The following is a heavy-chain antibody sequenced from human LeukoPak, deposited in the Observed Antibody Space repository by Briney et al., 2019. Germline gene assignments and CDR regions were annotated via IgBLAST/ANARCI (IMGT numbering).Heavy chain of an antibody. J-gene: IGHJ4*02. CDR2: IYHSGST. D-gene: IGHD3-22*01. Sequence: SETLSLTCTVSGYSISSGYYWGWIRQPPGKGLEWIGSIYHSGSTYYNPSLKSRVTISIDTSKNQFSLKLSSVTAADTAVYYCARHPSYYDRIDYWGQGTLVTVSS. V-gene: IGHV4-38-2*02. CDR3: ARHPSYYDRIDY. CDR1: GYSISSGYY.